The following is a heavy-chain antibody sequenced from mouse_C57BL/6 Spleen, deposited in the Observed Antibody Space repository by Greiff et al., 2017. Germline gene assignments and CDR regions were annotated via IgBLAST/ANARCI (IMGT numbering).Heavy chain of an antibody. Sequence: VKLMESGPELVKPGASVKISCKASGYAFSSSWMNWVKQRPGKGLEWIGRIYPGDGDTNYNGKFKGKATLTADKSSSTAYMQLSSLTAEDSAVYFCAKGEGGNYYAMDYWGQGTSVTVSS. CDR3: AKGEGGNYYAMDY. CDR2: IYPGDGDT. CDR1: GYAFSSSW. V-gene: IGHV1-82*01. J-gene: IGHJ4*01.